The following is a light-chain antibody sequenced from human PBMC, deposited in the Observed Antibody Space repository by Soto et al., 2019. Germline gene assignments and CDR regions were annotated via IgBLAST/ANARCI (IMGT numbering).Light chain of an antibody. V-gene: IGKV1-39*01. Sequence: DIQMTQSPSSLSASVGDRVTITCRASQSISSYLNWYRQKPGKAPELLIYAASSLQSGVPSRFSGSGSATDFTLTISILQPEDCATYYCQQSYSIPPTFGPGTKVDIK. CDR1: QSISSY. J-gene: IGKJ3*01. CDR3: QQSYSIPPT. CDR2: AAS.